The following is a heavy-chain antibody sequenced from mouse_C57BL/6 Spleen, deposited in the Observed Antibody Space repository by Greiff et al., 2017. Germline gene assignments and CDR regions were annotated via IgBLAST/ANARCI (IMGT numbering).Heavy chain of an antibody. D-gene: IGHD1-1*01. CDR2: IDPANGNT. V-gene: IGHV14-3*01. J-gene: IGHJ3*01. Sequence: EVQGVESVAELVRPGASVKLSCTASGFNIKNTYMHWVKQRPEQGLEWIGRIDPANGNTKYAPKFQGKATITADTSSNTAYLQLSSLTSEDTAIYYCARPHYYGSSYEFAYWGQGTLVTVSA. CDR1: GFNIKNTY. CDR3: ARPHYYGSSYEFAY.